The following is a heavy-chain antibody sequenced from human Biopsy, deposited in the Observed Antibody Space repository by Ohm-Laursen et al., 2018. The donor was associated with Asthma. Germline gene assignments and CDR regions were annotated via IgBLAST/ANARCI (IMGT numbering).Heavy chain of an antibody. Sequence: SLRLSCAASGFTFDGYGMSWARQAPGKGLDWDSGINWNGGSTGYADSVKGRFTISRDNAKNSLYLQMNSLRAEDTALYHCGRDMGGFGSGWFPVEFWGQGTLVTVSS. V-gene: IGHV3-20*01. J-gene: IGHJ4*02. CDR3: GRDMGGFGSGWFPVEF. CDR1: GFTFDGYG. D-gene: IGHD6-19*01. CDR2: INWNGGST.